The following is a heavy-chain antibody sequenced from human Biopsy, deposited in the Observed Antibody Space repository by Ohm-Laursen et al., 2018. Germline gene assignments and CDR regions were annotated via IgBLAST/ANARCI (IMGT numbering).Heavy chain of an antibody. Sequence: GTLSLTCSVSGGSFSTYYWTWIRQPPGKGLEWIACIDYRGSTNYNPSLKSRVSISIDTSKNQLSLRLRSVTAADTAMYYCASVVLGPTNDAFDLWGQGTMVVVSS. CDR2: IDYRGST. D-gene: IGHD3-22*01. CDR3: ASVVLGPTNDAFDL. V-gene: IGHV4-59*12. CDR1: GGSFSTYY. J-gene: IGHJ3*01.